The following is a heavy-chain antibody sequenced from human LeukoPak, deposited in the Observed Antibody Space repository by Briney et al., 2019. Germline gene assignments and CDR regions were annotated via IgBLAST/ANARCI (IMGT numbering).Heavy chain of an antibody. CDR1: GFTFLRYA. CDR2: ISGSCGTT. CDR3: AKDMSPLVDDSNWNAFDI. D-gene: IGHD3-22*01. J-gene: IGHJ3*02. Sequence: WGSLRLSCPASGFTFLRYALRGVGQAPGKGLEGVSAISGSCGTTYYSGSVKGRFTISRDNSTKALYMQMNSLRAEDMALYYCAKDMSPLVDDSNWNAFDIWGQGTMVTVSS. V-gene: IGHV3-23*01.